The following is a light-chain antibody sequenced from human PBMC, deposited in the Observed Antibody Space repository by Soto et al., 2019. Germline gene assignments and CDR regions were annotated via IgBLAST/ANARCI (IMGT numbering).Light chain of an antibody. V-gene: IGLV2-14*01. CDR1: SSDVGAYKY. Sequence: QSVLTQPASVSGSPGQSITISCTGTSSDVGAYKYVSWYQQHPGKAPKLLIYEVSYRPSGVSNRFSGSKSGNTVSLTISGLQADDEADYYCSSYASSNTYVFGTGTKVTVL. CDR2: EVS. CDR3: SSYASSNTYV. J-gene: IGLJ1*01.